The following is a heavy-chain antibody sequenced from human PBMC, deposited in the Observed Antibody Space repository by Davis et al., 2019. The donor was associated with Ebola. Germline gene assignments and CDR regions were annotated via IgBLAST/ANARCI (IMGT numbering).Heavy chain of an antibody. CDR2: IYYSGST. V-gene: IGHV4-59*01. D-gene: IGHD6-19*01. J-gene: IGHJ5*02. CDR1: GGSISSYY. Sequence: PSETLSLTCTVSGGSISSYYWSWIRQPPGKGLGWIRYIYYSGSTNCNPSLKSRVTISVDTSKNQFSLKLSSVTAADTAVYYCARVAQRQWLVQGLDPWGQGTLVTVSS. CDR3: ARVAQRQWLVQGLDP.